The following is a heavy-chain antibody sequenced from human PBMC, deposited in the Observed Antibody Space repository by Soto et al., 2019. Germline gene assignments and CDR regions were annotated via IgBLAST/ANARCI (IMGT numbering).Heavy chain of an antibody. Sequence: QVQLQESGPGLVKPSGTLSLTCAVSGGSISSSNWWSWVRQPPGKGLEWIGEIYHSGSTNSNPSLKSRVTIPLDKSKNQFSLKLGSVAAADTAVYFCARVNPAAGYFDYWGQGTLVSGSS. CDR1: GGSISSSNW. V-gene: IGHV4-4*02. D-gene: IGHD6-13*01. CDR3: ARVNPAAGYFDY. J-gene: IGHJ4*02. CDR2: IYHSGST.